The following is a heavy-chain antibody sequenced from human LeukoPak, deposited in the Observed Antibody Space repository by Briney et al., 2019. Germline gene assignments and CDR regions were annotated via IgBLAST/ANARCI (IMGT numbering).Heavy chain of an antibody. D-gene: IGHD3-10*01. J-gene: IGHJ4*02. CDR3: ARVWFGELYFDY. Sequence: GGSLRLSCAASGFTFSTYWMTWVRRAPGMGLEWVANIKQDGSEKYYVDSVKGRFAISRDNAKNSLYLQMNSLRAEDTAVYYCARVWFGELYFDYWGQGTLVTVSS. CDR2: IKQDGSEK. CDR1: GFTFSTYW. V-gene: IGHV3-7*01.